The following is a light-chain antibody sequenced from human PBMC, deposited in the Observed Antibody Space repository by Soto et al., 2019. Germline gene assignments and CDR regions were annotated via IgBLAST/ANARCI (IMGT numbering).Light chain of an antibody. CDR2: AAS. J-gene: IGKJ1*01. Sequence: EVVLTQSPGTVSLSPGERATLSCRASQSVTSNYLAWYQQKPGQAPRLLIYAASNRATGIPDRFSGSGSGTDFTLSISRLEPADFAVYYCHHCGSSVTWTFGQGTKVEIK. V-gene: IGKV3-20*01. CDR3: HHCGSSVTWT. CDR1: QSVTSNY.